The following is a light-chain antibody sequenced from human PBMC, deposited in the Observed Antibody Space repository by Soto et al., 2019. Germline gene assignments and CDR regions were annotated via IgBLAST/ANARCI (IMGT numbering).Light chain of an antibody. Sequence: IQLTQSPSSLSASVGDRVTITCRARKGISSSLAWYQQKPGKAPKLLIFGASTLQSGVPSRFSASGVGPPFTVSISSILPEEFAAYHCRQSYSTPWTVGQGTKG. V-gene: IGKV1-39*01. CDR3: RQSYSTPWT. CDR2: GAS. J-gene: IGKJ1*01. CDR1: KGISSS.